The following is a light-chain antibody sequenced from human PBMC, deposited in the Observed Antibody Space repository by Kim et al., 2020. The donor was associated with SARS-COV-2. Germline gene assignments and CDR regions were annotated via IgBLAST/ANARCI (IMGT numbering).Light chain of an antibody. V-gene: IGLV2-14*04. CDR1: SSDVGGHNY. CDR3: SSYTSSDTYI. CDR2: DVA. J-gene: IGLJ1*01. Sequence: GQSLTISCTGTSSDVGGHNYVSWYQPHQHRAPTVIIYDVAKRPSGVSNRFSGSKSGNTASLTISGLQADDEADYYCSSYTSSDTYIFGTGTKVTVL.